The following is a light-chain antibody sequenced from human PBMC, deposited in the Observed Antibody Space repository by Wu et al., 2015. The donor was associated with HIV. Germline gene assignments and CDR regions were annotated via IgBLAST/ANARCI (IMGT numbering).Light chain of an antibody. CDR3: HQAYDFPWT. V-gene: IGKV1-12*01. CDR1: QNIDTW. CDR2: SAV. Sequence: DIQMTQSPSSVSASLGDRVTITCRASQNIDTWLAWYRQRAGKAPELLIYSAVDLQSGVPSRFAGIGSGTHFTLTISSLQPEDFATYYCHQAYDFPWTFGQGTKGGDQT. J-gene: IGKJ1*01.